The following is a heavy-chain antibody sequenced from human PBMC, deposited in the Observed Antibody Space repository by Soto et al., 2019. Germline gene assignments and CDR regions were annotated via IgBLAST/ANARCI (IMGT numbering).Heavy chain of an antibody. J-gene: IGHJ3*02. Sequence: QVQLVQSGAEVKKPGSSVKVSCKASGGTFSSYAISWVRQAPGQGLEWMGGIIPIFGTANYAQKFQGRVTITADESTSTAYMELSSLRSEDTAVYYCARDLGITGTFSDAFDIWGQGTMVTVSS. V-gene: IGHV1-69*12. CDR2: IIPIFGTA. CDR3: ARDLGITGTFSDAFDI. CDR1: GGTFSSYA. D-gene: IGHD1-20*01.